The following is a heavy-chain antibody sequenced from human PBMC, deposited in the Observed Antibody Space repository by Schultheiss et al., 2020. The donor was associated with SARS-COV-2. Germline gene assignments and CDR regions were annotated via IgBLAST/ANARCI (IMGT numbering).Heavy chain of an antibody. CDR3: ARGTTGTSFDY. CDR2: ISSSSSYI. J-gene: IGHJ4*02. CDR1: GFTFSTYW. V-gene: IGHV3-21*01. Sequence: GGSLRLSCAASGFTFSTYWMTWVRQAPGKGLEWVSSISSSSSYIYYADSVKGRFTISRDNAKNSLYLQMNSLRAEDTAVYYCARGTTGTSFDYWGQGTLVTVSS. D-gene: IGHD2-2*01.